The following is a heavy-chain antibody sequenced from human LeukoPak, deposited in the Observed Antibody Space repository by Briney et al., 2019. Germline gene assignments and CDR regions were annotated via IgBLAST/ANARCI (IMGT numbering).Heavy chain of an antibody. CDR1: GGSISSYY. V-gene: IGHV4-59*12. CDR2: IYYSGST. CDR3: ARERIQLWFDVGDHAFDI. J-gene: IGHJ3*02. D-gene: IGHD5-18*01. Sequence: PSETLSLTCTVSGGSISSYYWSWIRQPPGKGLEWIGYIYYSGSTNYNPSLKSRVTISVDTSKNQFFLKLSSVTAADTAVYYCARERIQLWFDVGDHAFDIWGQGTMVTVSS.